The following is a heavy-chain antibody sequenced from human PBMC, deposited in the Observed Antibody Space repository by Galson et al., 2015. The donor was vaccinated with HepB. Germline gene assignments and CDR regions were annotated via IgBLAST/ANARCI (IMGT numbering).Heavy chain of an antibody. V-gene: IGHV1-46*03. D-gene: IGHD2-2*01. Sequence: SVKVSCKASGYTFTSFYMHWVRQAPGQGLEWMGIINPSGGTTSYAQKFQGRVTMTRDTSTSTVYMQLSSLRSEDTAVYYCARASSTYWLYYFDYWGQGTLVTVSS. J-gene: IGHJ4*02. CDR1: GYTFTSFY. CDR3: ARASSTYWLYYFDY. CDR2: INPSGGTT.